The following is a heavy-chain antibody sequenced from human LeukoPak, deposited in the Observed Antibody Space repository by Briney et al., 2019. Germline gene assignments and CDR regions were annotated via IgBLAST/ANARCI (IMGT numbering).Heavy chain of an antibody. CDR1: GFTFSTYW. Sequence: GGSLRLSCATSGFTFSTYWMSWVRQAPGKGLEWVANIKQDGSETYYADSVKGRFTISRDNSKNTLYLQMNSLRAEDTAVYYCAKDPDSSSWYYWFDPWGQGTLVTVSS. D-gene: IGHD6-13*01. J-gene: IGHJ5*02. V-gene: IGHV3-7*01. CDR2: IKQDGSET. CDR3: AKDPDSSSWYYWFDP.